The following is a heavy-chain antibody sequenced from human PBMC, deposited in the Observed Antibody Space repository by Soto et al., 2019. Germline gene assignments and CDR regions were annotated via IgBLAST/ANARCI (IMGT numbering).Heavy chain of an antibody. CDR1: GFTFSSYS. CDR3: AIFQLGKFIPYGMAV. V-gene: IGHV3-21*01. J-gene: IGHJ6*02. Sequence: GGSLRLSCAASGFTFSSYSINWVRQAPGKGLEWVSSISSSSSYIYYADSVKGRFTISRDNAKNSLYLQMNSLRAEDTAVYYCAIFQLGKFIPYGMAVSGQGTTVIGS. CDR2: ISSSSSYI. D-gene: IGHD2-2*01.